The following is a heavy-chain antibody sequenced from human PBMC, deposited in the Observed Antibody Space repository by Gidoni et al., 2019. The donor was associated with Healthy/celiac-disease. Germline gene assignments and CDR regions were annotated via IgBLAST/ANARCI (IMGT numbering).Heavy chain of an antibody. D-gene: IGHD6-13*01. J-gene: IGHJ4*02. CDR2: ISGSGGST. CDR3: AKDRGQQLLPFDY. CDR1: GFTFSSDA. Sequence: EVQLVEPGGGLVQPGGSLRLSCAASGFTFSSDAMSWVRQAPGKGLELVSAISGSGGSTYYADSVKGRFTIARDNSKNTLYLQMNSLRAEDTAVYDCAKDRGQQLLPFDYWGQGTLVTVSS. V-gene: IGHV3-23*04.